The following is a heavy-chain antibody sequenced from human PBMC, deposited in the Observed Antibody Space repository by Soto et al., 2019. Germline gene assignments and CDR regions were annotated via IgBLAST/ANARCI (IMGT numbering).Heavy chain of an antibody. V-gene: IGHV1-69*06. Sequence: QVQLVQSGAEVQKPGSSVKVSCRASGGTFSNYAINWVRQAPGQGLEWMGRIIPIFDTANYPQKFQGRLTITVENSTTTAYMELSSLTSEDTAVYFCARGSAVLAAPCFDYWGQGTLVTVSS. CDR2: IIPIFDTA. CDR3: ARGSAVLAAPCFDY. J-gene: IGHJ4*02. D-gene: IGHD6-6*01. CDR1: GGTFSNYA.